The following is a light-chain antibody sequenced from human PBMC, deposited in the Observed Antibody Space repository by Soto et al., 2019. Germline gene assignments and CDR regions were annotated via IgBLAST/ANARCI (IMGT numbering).Light chain of an antibody. CDR2: GAS. J-gene: IGKJ1*01. CDR3: QHYNSYSEA. Sequence: DIQLTQSPSFLSASVGDRVTITCRASQGISSYLAWYQQKPGKAPNLLIYGASTLQSGVPSRFSGSGSGTEFTLTISSLQPEDFATYYCQHYNSYSEAFGQGTKVELK. V-gene: IGKV1-9*01. CDR1: QGISSY.